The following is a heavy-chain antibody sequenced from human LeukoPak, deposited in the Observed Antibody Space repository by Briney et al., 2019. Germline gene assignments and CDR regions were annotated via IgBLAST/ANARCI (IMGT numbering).Heavy chain of an antibody. Sequence: PSETLSLTCAVSGGSISSSNWWSWVRQPPGKGLEWIGEIYHSGSTNYNPSLKSRVTISVDKSKNQFSLKLSSVTAADTAVYYCVATDYDSSGWFDYWGQGTLVTVSS. V-gene: IGHV4-4*02. CDR2: IYHSGST. D-gene: IGHD3-22*01. J-gene: IGHJ4*02. CDR3: VATDYDSSGWFDY. CDR1: GGSISSSNW.